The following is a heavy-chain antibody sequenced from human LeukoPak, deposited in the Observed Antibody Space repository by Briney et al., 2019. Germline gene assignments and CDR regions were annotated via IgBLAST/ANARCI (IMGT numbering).Heavy chain of an antibody. CDR3: ARDRHWNQGNFDY. CDR1: GYTFSNYG. V-gene: IGHV1-2*02. J-gene: IGHJ4*02. D-gene: IGHD1-1*01. Sequence: ASVKVSCKASGYTFSNYGISWVRQAPGQGLEWMGWISPNSGDTNYAQKFQGRVTMTRDTSINTAFMELSRLRSDDTAVYYCARDRHWNQGNFDYWGQGTLVTVSS. CDR2: ISPNSGDT.